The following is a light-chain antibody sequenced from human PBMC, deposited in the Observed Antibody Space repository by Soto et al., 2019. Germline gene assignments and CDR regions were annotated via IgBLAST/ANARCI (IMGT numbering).Light chain of an antibody. CDR1: SSNIGSNT. CDR2: SDN. J-gene: IGLJ2*01. Sequence: QSVLTQPPSASGTPGQSVTISCSGSSSNIGSNTVNWYQQLPGTAPKLLIFSDNQRPSGVPDRFSGSKSDTSASLAISALQSEDEGDYYCASWDASLHALGFGGGTELTV. CDR3: ASWDASLHALG. V-gene: IGLV1-44*01.